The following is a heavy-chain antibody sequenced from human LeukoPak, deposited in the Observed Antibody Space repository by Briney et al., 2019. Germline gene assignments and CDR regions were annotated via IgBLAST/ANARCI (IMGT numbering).Heavy chain of an antibody. J-gene: IGHJ6*03. CDR1: GFDFGAYE. CDR3: AKGGSIAARGGWYYYYYMDV. CDR2: IWYDGSNK. D-gene: IGHD6-6*01. Sequence: GGSLRLSCAASGFDFGAYEMNWVRQAPGKGLEWVAVIWYDGSNKYYADSVKGRFTISRDNSKNTLYLQMNSLRAEDTAVYYCAKGGSIAARGGWYYYYYMDVWGKGTTVTVSS. V-gene: IGHV3-33*06.